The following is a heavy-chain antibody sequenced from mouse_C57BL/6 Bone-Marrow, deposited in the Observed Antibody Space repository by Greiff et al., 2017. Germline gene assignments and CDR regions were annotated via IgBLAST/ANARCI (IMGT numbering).Heavy chain of an antibody. Sequence: EVKLMESGEGLVKPGGSLKLSCAASGFTFSDYGMHWVRQAPEKGLEWVAYISSGSSTIYYADTVKGRFTISRDNAKNTLFLQMTSLRSEDTAMYYCAILYDGYFDYWGQGTTLTVSS. CDR2: ISSGSSTI. CDR1: GFTFSDYG. D-gene: IGHD2-3*01. V-gene: IGHV5-17*01. J-gene: IGHJ2*01. CDR3: AILYDGYFDY.